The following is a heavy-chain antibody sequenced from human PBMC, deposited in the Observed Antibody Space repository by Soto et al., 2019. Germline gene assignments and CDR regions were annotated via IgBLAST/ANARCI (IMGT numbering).Heavy chain of an antibody. V-gene: IGHV4-34*01. CDR2: INHSGST. J-gene: IGHJ4*02. Sequence: SETLSLTCAVYGGSFSCYYWSWIRQPPGKGLEWIGEINHSGSTNYNPSLKSRVTISVDTSKNQFSLKLSSVTAADTAVYYCARGPIVVVPAARYFDYWGQGTLVTVSS. CDR1: GGSFSCYY. CDR3: ARGPIVVVPAARYFDY. D-gene: IGHD2-2*01.